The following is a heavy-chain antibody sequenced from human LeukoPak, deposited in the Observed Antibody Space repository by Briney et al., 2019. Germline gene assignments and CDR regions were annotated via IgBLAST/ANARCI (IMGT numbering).Heavy chain of an antibody. J-gene: IGHJ4*02. D-gene: IGHD6-19*01. V-gene: IGHV1-69*05. CDR2: IIPIFDTA. CDR3: AREDGMAAVADFDY. CDR1: GGTFSSYA. Sequence: SVKVSCKASGGTFSSYAINWVRQAPGQGLEWMGGIIPIFDTANYAQKFQGRVAITTDESASTAYMELSSLRSDDTAVYYCAREDGMAAVADFDYWGQGTLVTVSS.